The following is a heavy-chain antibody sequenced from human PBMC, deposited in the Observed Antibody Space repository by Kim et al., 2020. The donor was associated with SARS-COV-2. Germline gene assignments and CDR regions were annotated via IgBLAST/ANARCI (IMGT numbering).Heavy chain of an antibody. D-gene: IGHD3-16*01. V-gene: IGHV7-4-1*02. CDR3: ARDWGDYYYGMDV. CDR2: INTNTGNP. Sequence: ASVKVSCKASGYTFTNYAMNWVRQAPGQGLEWMGWINTNTGNPTDAQGFTGRFVFSLDTSVNTAYLQISSLKAEDTAVYYSARDWGDYYYGMDVWGQGTTVTVSS. CDR1: GYTFTNYA. J-gene: IGHJ6*02.